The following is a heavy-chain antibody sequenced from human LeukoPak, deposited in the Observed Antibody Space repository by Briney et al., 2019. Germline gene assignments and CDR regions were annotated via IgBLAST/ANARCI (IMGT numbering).Heavy chain of an antibody. J-gene: IGHJ4*02. CDR3: AKRGYTSSWNFDS. V-gene: IGHV3-30*02. CDR2: IHYDGARS. Sequence: GGSLRLSCAASGFTFSGYGMHWVRQAPGKGLEWVAFIHYDGARSYYADSVKGRFTISRDNSKKTVSLQMNSLRAEDTAVYYCAKRGYTSSWNFDSWGQGTLVTVSS. D-gene: IGHD6-13*01. CDR1: GFTFSGYG.